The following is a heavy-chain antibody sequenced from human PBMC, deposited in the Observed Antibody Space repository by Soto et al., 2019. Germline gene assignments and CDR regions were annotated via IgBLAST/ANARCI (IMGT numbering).Heavy chain of an antibody. CDR2: IIPMLGIT. CDR1: GGTFSSYT. V-gene: IGHV1-69*02. CDR3: ARVGSSSSQY. D-gene: IGHD6-6*01. J-gene: IGHJ4*02. Sequence: GASVKVSCKTSGGTFSSYTISRVRQAPGQGLEWMGRIIPMLGITDYAQKFQGRVTITADKSTGTAYMELSSLRSEDTAVYYCARVGSSSSQYWGQGTLVTVSS.